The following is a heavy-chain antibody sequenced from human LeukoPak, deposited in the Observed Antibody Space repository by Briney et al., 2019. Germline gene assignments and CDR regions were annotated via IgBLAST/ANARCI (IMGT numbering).Heavy chain of an antibody. D-gene: IGHD3-22*01. J-gene: IGHJ5*02. CDR3: AGLYYYDSSGYSSWFDP. CDR1: GGTFSSYA. V-gene: IGHV1-69*04. CDR2: IIPIFGIA. Sequence: SVKVSCKASGGTFSSYAIRWVRQAPGQGLEWMGRIIPIFGIANYAQKFQGRVTTTADKSTSTAYMELSSLRSEDTAVYYCAGLYYYDSSGYSSWFDPWGQGTLVTVSS.